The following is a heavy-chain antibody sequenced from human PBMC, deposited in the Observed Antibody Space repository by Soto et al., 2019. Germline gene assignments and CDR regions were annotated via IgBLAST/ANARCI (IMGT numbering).Heavy chain of an antibody. CDR1: GGSFSGYD. V-gene: IGHV4-34*01. J-gene: IGHJ4*02. Sequence: LETLSLTCAVYGGSFSGYDWTWIRQPPGTGLEWIGEINHSGSTNYNPSLKSRVTISVDTSKNQFSLKLTSVTAADTAVYYCARDKITGLFDYWGQGTLVTVSS. CDR3: ARDKITGLFDY. CDR2: INHSGST. D-gene: IGHD2-8*02.